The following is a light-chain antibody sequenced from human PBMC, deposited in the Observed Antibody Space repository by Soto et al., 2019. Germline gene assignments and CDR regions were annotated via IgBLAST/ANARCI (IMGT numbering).Light chain of an antibody. Sequence: DIQMTQSPSTLSGSVGDRVTITCRASQTISSWFAWYQQKPGKAPKLLIYKASTLKSGVPSRFSGSGSGTEFTLTISSLQPDDFANYYCQQYNSYAYPFGQGTKLEL. J-gene: IGKJ2*01. CDR1: QTISSW. CDR3: QQYNSYAYP. V-gene: IGKV1-5*03. CDR2: KAS.